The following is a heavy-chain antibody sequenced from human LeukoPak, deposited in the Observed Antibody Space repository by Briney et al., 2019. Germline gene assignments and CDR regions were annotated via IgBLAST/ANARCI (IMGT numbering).Heavy chain of an antibody. D-gene: IGHD3-10*01. J-gene: IGHJ4*02. CDR2: IYPGDSDT. CDR3: ARQGRGSGSYSMGESDY. V-gene: IGHV5-51*01. CDR1: GYSFTSYW. Sequence: GESLKISCKGSGYSFTSYWIGWVRQVPGKGLEWMGIIYPGDSDTRYSPSFQGQVTISADKSISTAYLQWSSLKASDTAMYYCARQGRGSGSYSMGESDYWGQGTLVTVSS.